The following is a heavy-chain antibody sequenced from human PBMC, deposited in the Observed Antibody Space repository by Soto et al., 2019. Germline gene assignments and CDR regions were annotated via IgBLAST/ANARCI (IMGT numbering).Heavy chain of an antibody. CDR3: ARYYGLLSGNRFDP. CDR1: GGTISSYY. D-gene: IGHD3-16*01. J-gene: IGHJ5*02. CDR2: IYYSGST. Sequence: SETLSLTCTVSGGTISSYYWSWIRQPPGKGLEWIGYIYYSGSTNYNPSLKSRVTISVDTSKNQFSLKLSSVTAADTAVYYCARYYGLLSGNRFDPWGQGTLVTVSS. V-gene: IGHV4-59*01.